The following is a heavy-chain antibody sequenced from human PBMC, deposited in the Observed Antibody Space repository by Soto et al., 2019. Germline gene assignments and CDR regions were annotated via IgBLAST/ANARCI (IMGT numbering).Heavy chain of an antibody. Sequence: QVQLVESGGGVVQPGRSLRLSCAASGFTFSSYGMHWVRQAPGKGLEWVAVISYDGSNKYYADSVKGRFTISRDNSKNXLXLXXNSLRAEDTAVYYCAKDRDVIISTGAHYYYYGMDVWGQGTTVTVSS. J-gene: IGHJ6*02. CDR3: AKDRDVIISTGAHYYYYGMDV. V-gene: IGHV3-30*18. D-gene: IGHD3-10*01. CDR1: GFTFSSYG. CDR2: ISYDGSNK.